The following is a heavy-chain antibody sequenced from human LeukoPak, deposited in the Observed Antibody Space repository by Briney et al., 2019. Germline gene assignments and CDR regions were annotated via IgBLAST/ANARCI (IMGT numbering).Heavy chain of an antibody. J-gene: IGHJ4*02. D-gene: IGHD6-25*01. Sequence: ASVKVSCKVSGYTLTELSMHWVRQAPGKGLEWMGGFDPEDGETIYAQKFQGGVTMTEDTSTDTAYMELSSLRSEDTAVYYCATVYSGSPTPMQPFDYWGQGTLVTVSS. V-gene: IGHV1-24*01. CDR3: ATVYSGSPTPMQPFDY. CDR2: FDPEDGET. CDR1: GYTLTELS.